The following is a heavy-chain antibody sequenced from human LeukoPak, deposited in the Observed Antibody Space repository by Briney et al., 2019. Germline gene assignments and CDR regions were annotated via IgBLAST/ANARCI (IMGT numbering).Heavy chain of an antibody. CDR1: GFTFSSYS. J-gene: IGHJ3*02. D-gene: IGHD3-10*01. CDR2: ISSDSNYI. Sequence: GGSLRLSCAASGFTFSSYSMNWVRQAPGKGLEWVSSISSDSNYIFYADSVQGRFTISRDNAENSLFLQMNSLRAEDTAVYYCARPLYYYGSGSNAFDIWGQGTMVTVSS. V-gene: IGHV3-21*01. CDR3: ARPLYYYGSGSNAFDI.